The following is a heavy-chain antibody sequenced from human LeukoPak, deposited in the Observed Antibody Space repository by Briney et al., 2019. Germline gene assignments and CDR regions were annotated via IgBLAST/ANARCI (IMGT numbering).Heavy chain of an antibody. Sequence: PSETLSLTCTVSGGSVSSGSYYWSWIRQPPGKGLEWIGYIYYSGSTNYNPSLKSRVTISVDTSKNQFSLKLSSVTAADTAVYYCARVYGDYWDCYGMDVWGQGTTVTVSS. CDR3: ARVYGDYWDCYGMDV. CDR1: GGSVSSGSYY. J-gene: IGHJ6*02. CDR2: IYYSGST. D-gene: IGHD4-17*01. V-gene: IGHV4-61*01.